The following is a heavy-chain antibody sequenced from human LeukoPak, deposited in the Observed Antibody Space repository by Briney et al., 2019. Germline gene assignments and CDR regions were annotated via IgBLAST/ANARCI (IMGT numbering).Heavy chain of an antibody. J-gene: IGHJ4*02. D-gene: IGHD6-19*01. V-gene: IGHV3-23*01. CDR1: GFTFSTSA. CDR2: IGGSGGSS. Sequence: GGSLRLSCAASGFTFSTSALSWVRPGPGKGLEWVSAIGGSGGSSFYADSVKGRFTVSRDNSKNTLYLQMNSLRAEDTAVYYCAGRIAVAGTLEFWGQGTLVTVSS. CDR3: AGRIAVAGTLEF.